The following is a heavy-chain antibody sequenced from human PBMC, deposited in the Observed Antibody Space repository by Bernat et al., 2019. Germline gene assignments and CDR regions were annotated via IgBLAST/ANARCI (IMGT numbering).Heavy chain of an antibody. CDR3: ASLYGGFDP. CDR1: GFTFNNYW. V-gene: IGHV3-7*03. Sequence: EVQLVESGGGLVQPGGSLRLSCAASGFTFNNYWMSWVRQAPGKGLEWVANIKEDGSETYHVDSVRGRFTISRDNAKNSLYLQMNSLRAEDTAVHYCASLYGGFDPWGQGTLVTVSS. D-gene: IGHD3-10*01. J-gene: IGHJ5*02. CDR2: IKEDGSET.